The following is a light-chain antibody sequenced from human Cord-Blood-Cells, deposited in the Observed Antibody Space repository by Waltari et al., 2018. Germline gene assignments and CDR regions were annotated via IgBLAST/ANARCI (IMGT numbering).Light chain of an antibody. CDR1: SSDVGGYNY. V-gene: IGLV2-8*01. CDR3: SSDAGSNNLV. J-gene: IGLJ3*02. CDR2: EVS. Sequence: QSALTQPPSASGSPGQSVTISCTGTSSDVGGYNYVSWYQQHPGKAPKLMIYEVSKRPSGVPDRFSCYKSGNTASLTVSGLQAEDEADYYCSSDAGSNNLVFGGGTKLTVL.